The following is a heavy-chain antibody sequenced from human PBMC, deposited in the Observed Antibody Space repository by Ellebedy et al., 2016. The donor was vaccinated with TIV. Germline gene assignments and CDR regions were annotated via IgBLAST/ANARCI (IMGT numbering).Heavy chain of an antibody. J-gene: IGHJ4*02. Sequence: ASVKVSXXVSGYTLTELSMHWVRQAPGKGLEWMGGFDPEDGETIYAQKFQGRVTMTEDTSTDTAYMELSSLRSEDTAVYYCATAILGAYYYDSSGPTDFDYWGQGTLVTVSS. CDR1: GYTLTELS. CDR2: FDPEDGET. V-gene: IGHV1-24*01. CDR3: ATAILGAYYYDSSGPTDFDY. D-gene: IGHD3-22*01.